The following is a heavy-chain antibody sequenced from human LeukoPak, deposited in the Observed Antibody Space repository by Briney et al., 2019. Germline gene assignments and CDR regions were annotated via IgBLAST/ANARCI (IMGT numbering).Heavy chain of an antibody. CDR2: IYPGDSDT. J-gene: IGHJ4*02. CDR3: ARSGNNYYFDS. D-gene: IGHD1-26*01. V-gene: IGHV5-51*01. CDR1: GYSFTTYW. Sequence: GESLKISCKGSGYSFTTYWIAWVRQMPGKGLEWMGIIYPGDSDTRYSPSFQGQVTISADKSISTVYLQGSSLKASDIAMYYCARSGNNYYFDSWGQGTLVTVSS.